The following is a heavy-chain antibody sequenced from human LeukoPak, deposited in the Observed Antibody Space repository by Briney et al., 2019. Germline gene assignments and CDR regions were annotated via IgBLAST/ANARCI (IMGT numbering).Heavy chain of an antibody. J-gene: IGHJ6*03. D-gene: IGHD6-13*01. CDR2: VNPNSGNT. CDR1: GYTFTSYD. V-gene: IGHV1-8*01. CDR3: ARVDSSSWHYYYYYYMDI. Sequence: ASVKVSCKASGYTFTSYDINWVRQATGQGLEWMGWVNPNSGNTGYAQKFQGRVTMTRNTSISTAYMELSSLRSEDTAVYYCARVDSSSWHYYYYYYMDIWGKGTTVTVSS.